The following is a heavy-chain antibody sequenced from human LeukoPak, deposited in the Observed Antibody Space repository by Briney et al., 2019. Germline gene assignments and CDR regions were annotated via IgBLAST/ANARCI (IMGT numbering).Heavy chain of an antibody. CDR1: GFTSNTYA. V-gene: IGHV3-23*01. D-gene: IGHD1-1*01. J-gene: IGHJ6*02. CDR3: AKAPVTIYYYYYGMDV. CDR2: ISSGGGST. Sequence: GGSLRLSCAASGFTSNTYAMTWVRQAPGKGLEWVSAISSGGGSTYYAESVKGRFTISRDNSKNMLYLQVNSLRAEDTAVYYCAKAPVTIYYYYYGMDVWGQGTTVTVSS.